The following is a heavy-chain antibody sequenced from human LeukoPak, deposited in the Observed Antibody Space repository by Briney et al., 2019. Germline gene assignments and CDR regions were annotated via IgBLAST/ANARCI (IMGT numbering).Heavy chain of an antibody. D-gene: IGHD3-22*01. CDR3: ARHYYYDSVDI. CDR1: GASISSNY. V-gene: IGHV4-4*09. J-gene: IGHJ3*02. CDR2: IYTSVST. Sequence: SETLSLTCTVSGASISSNYGTWIRQPPGKGLEWIGYIYTSVSTIYNPSLKSRLTMSLDTSKNQFSLKLSSVTAADTAVYYCARHYYYDSVDIWGQGTMVTVSS.